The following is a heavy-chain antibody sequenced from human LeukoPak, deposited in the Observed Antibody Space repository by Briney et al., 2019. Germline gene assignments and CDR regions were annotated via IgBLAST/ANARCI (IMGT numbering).Heavy chain of an antibody. CDR3: ARDLPQIEY. Sequence: RTGGSLRLSCAASGFTFSNYYMHWVRQAPGKGLEWVSGINWNGGSTGYADSVKGRFTISRDNAKNSLYLQMNSLRAEDTALYYCARDLPQIEYWGQGTLVTVSS. J-gene: IGHJ4*02. CDR1: GFTFSNYY. CDR2: INWNGGST. D-gene: IGHD3-22*01. V-gene: IGHV3-20*04.